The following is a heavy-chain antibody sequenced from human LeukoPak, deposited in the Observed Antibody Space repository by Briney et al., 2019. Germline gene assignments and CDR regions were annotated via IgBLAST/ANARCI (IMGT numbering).Heavy chain of an antibody. CDR2: IWYDGSNK. V-gene: IGHV3-33*01. CDR1: GLTFRNYG. CDR3: ARDRHCANGVCHNSPGMDV. Sequence: PGGSLRLSCAASGLTFRNYGMHWVRQAPGKGLEWVAVIWYDGSNKYYADSVQGRFTISRDNSKNRMYLQINSLRVEDTAVYYCARDRHCANGVCHNSPGMDVWGQGTTVTVSS. D-gene: IGHD2-8*01. J-gene: IGHJ6*02.